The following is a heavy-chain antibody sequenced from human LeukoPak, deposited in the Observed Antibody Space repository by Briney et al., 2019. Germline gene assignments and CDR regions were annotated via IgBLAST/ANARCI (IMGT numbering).Heavy chain of an antibody. Sequence: GGSLRLSCAASGFTLSIFAMSWVRQAPGKGLEWVSAISGSGGSTNYADSMKGRFTISRDNSKNTLYLQMNSLRAEDTAVYYCAKSYRVARPSFDFWGQGTLVTVSS. CDR1: GFTLSIFA. CDR3: AKSYRVARPSFDF. CDR2: ISGSGGST. J-gene: IGHJ4*02. D-gene: IGHD6-6*01. V-gene: IGHV3-23*01.